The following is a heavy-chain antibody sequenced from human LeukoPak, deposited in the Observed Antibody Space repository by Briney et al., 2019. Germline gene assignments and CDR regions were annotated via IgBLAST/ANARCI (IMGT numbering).Heavy chain of an antibody. V-gene: IGHV5-10-1*01. D-gene: IGHD6-19*01. CDR2: IDPSDSYT. J-gene: IGHJ4*02. CDR1: GYSFTTYW. Sequence: GESLRISCKGSGYSFTTYWISWVRQMPGEGLGWMGRIDPSDSYTNYSPSFQGHVTISADKSISTAYLQWSSPKASDTAMYYCARHPIAVAGPLVHWGQGTLVPVSS. CDR3: ARHPIAVAGPLVH.